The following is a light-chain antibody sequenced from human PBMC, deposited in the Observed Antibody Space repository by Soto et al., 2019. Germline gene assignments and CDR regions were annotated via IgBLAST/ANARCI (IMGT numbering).Light chain of an antibody. CDR2: DKS. V-gene: IGKV3-15*01. J-gene: IGKJ5*01. CDR1: QGIGDT. Sequence: EVVMTQSPATLSVSPGEGVTLSCRASQGIGDTLAWYQHKPGQTPRLLIYDKSTRATGVPSRFRGGRSGLEFTLTINSLEPEYVAVYYCQQRATFSQGTRLEIK. CDR3: QQRAT.